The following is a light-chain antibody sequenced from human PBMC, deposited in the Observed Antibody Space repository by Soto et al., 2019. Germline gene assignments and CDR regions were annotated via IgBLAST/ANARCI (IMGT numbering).Light chain of an antibody. Sequence: SYELTQAPSVSVAPGQTARITCGGNNIASKDVHWYQQKPGQAPVLVVYDDSARPSGIPERFSGSNSGNTATLTISRVETGDAADYYCQVWDISSDHVIFGGGTKVTVL. CDR1: NIASKD. V-gene: IGLV3-21*02. J-gene: IGLJ2*01. CDR3: QVWDISSDHVI. CDR2: DDS.